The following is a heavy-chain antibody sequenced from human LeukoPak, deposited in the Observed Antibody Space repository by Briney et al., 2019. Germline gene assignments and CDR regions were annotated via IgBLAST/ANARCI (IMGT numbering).Heavy chain of an antibody. CDR1: GDSVSSTSAT. Sequence: SQTLSLTSAISGDSVSSTSATWNWIRQSPSRGLEWLGRTYYRSKWSSDYAVSVKSRITVKSDTSKNQFSLQLNSVTPEDTAVYYCARGPGWVDPWGQGTLVTVSS. D-gene: IGHD2-2*01. V-gene: IGHV6-1*01. J-gene: IGHJ5*02. CDR3: ARGPGWVDP. CDR2: TYYRSKWSS.